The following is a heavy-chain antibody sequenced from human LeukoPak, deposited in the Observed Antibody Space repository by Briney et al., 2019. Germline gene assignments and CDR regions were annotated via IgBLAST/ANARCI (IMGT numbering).Heavy chain of an antibody. CDR2: IIPIFGTA. CDR1: GGTFSSYA. D-gene: IGHD5-18*01. V-gene: IGHV1-69*05. J-gene: IGHJ4*02. Sequence: SVKVSCKASGGTFSSYAISWVRQAPGQGLEWMGGIIPIFGTANYAQKLQGRVTMTTDTSTSTAYMELRSLTSDDTAVYYCARGSSYGFSMGYWGQGTLVAVSS. CDR3: ARGSSYGFSMGY.